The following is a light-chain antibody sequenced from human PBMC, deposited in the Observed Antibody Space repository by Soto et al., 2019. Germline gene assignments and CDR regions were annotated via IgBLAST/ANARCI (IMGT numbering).Light chain of an antibody. CDR1: QSVSSY. J-gene: IGKJ1*01. CDR3: QQRSNWPRLWT. Sequence: EIVLTQSPDTLSLSPGERATLSCRASQSVSSYLAWYQQKPGQAPRLLIYDASNRATGIPARFSGSGSGTDFTLTISSLEPEDFAVYYCQQRSNWPRLWTFGQGTKGEIK. CDR2: DAS. V-gene: IGKV3-11*01.